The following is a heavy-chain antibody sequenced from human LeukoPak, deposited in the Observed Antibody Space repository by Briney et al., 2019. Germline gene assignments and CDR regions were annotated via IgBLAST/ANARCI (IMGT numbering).Heavy chain of an antibody. J-gene: IGHJ5*02. CDR1: GFTFSSYE. Sequence: GGSLRLSCAASGFTFSSYEMNWVRQAPGKGLEWVSYISSSGSTIYYADSVKGRFTISRDNAKNSLYLQMNSLRAEDTAVYYCARLTGMDWFDPWGQGTLVTVSS. D-gene: IGHD1-14*01. V-gene: IGHV3-48*03. CDR2: ISSSGSTI. CDR3: ARLTGMDWFDP.